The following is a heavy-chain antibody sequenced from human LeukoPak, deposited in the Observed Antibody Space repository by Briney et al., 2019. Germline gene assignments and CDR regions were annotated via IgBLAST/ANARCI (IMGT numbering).Heavy chain of an antibody. CDR1: GDSISSSPFY. CDR3: ARRRMVVGKMIHN. J-gene: IGHJ4*02. CDR2: VYHSGTT. Sequence: PSETLSLTCTISGDSISSSPFYWGWIRQPPGKGLEWIASVYHSGTTFYNPSLKSRVRMSVDSSNNQFSLRLNSVTAADTALYYCARRRMVVGKMIHNWGQGTRVTVSS. V-gene: IGHV4-39*01. D-gene: IGHD1-26*01.